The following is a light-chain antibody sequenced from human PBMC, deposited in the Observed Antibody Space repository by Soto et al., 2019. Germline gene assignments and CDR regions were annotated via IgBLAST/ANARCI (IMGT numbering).Light chain of an antibody. Sequence: EIVLTQSPATLSLSPGERATLSCRASQSVSNNFAWYQQKPGQAPRLLISGASTRATGIPARFSGSGSGTEFTLTISSLQSEDFAVYYCLQYDSWPKTFGQGTKVDIK. V-gene: IGKV3-15*01. J-gene: IGKJ1*01. CDR1: QSVSNN. CDR3: LQYDSWPKT. CDR2: GAS.